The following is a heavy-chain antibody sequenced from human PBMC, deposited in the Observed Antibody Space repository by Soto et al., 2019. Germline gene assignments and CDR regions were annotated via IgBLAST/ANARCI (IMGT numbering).Heavy chain of an antibody. V-gene: IGHV5-51*01. J-gene: IGHJ4*02. CDR1: GYSFTDYW. CDR3: ARDGLSSSSSFDY. CDR2: IYPGDSDT. D-gene: IGHD6-6*01. Sequence: EVQLVQSGAEVTKPGESLKISCKASGYSFTDYWIGWVRQMPGKGLEWMGIIYPGDSDTKYSPSFQGQVTMSADKSISPAYLQWNSLKASDTDMYYCARDGLSSSSSFDYWGQGTLVTVSS.